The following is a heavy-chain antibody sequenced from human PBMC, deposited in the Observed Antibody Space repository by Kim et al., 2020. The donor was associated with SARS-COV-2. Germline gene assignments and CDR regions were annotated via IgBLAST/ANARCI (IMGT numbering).Heavy chain of an antibody. V-gene: IGHV3-15*01. CDR3: TQLPNYVYYYCMDV. J-gene: IGHJ6*02. CDR2: IKSKTDCGTT. D-gene: IGHD2-2*01. CDR1: GFTFSNAW. Sequence: GGSLRLSCAASGFTFSNAWMSWVRQAPGKGLEWVGRIKSKTDCGTTDYAAPAKGRFTISRDDSKNTLSLQMNSQKIEDTAVYYSTQLPNYVYYYCMDVLGQGTTLTVSS.